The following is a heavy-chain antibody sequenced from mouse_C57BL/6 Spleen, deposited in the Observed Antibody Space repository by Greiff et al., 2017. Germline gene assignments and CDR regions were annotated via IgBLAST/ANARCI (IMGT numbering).Heavy chain of an antibody. J-gene: IGHJ4*01. Sequence: VQLQQSGAELARPGASVKMSCKASGYTFTSYTIHWVKQRPGQGLEWIGYINPSSGYTKYNQKFKDKATLNADKSSSTAYMQLSSLTSEDSAVYYCARYSNNAMDYWGQGTSVTVSS. V-gene: IGHV1-4*01. CDR1: GYTFTSYT. D-gene: IGHD2-5*01. CDR2: INPSSGYT. CDR3: ARYSNNAMDY.